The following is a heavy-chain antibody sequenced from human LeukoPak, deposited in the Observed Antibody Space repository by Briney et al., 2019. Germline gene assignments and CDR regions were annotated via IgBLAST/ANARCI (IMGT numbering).Heavy chain of an antibody. V-gene: IGHV3-23*01. CDR1: GFSFSSFA. D-gene: IGHD4-17*01. CDR3: TKDPNGDYIGAFDP. CDR2: ITGGHYAT. Sequence: QTGGSLRLSCAASGFSFSSFAMTWVRQAPGKGLEWVSSITGGHYATYNTDSVKGRFTISRDNAKNTPYLQMNSLRADDTAIYYCTKDPNGDYIGAFDPWGQGTLVTVSS. J-gene: IGHJ5*02.